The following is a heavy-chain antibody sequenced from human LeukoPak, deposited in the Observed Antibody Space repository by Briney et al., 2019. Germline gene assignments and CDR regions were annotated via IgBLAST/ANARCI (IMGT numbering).Heavy chain of an antibody. V-gene: IGHV3-23*01. CDR1: GFTFSNYA. CDR2: VSGSGDST. Sequence: GGSLRLSCSTSGFTFSNYAMTWVRQAPGMGLEWVSLVSGSGDSTYYADSVKGRFTISRDNSKNMLYLQMNSLRAEDTAVYYCARDRIAAAGNWFDPWGQGTLVTVSS. CDR3: ARDRIAAAGNWFDP. J-gene: IGHJ5*02. D-gene: IGHD6-13*01.